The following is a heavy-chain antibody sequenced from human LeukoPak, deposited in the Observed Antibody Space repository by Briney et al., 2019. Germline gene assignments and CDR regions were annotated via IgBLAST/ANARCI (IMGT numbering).Heavy chain of an antibody. V-gene: IGHV4-34*01. CDR2: INHSGST. Sequence: SETLSLTCGVYGGSFSGYYWSWIRQPPGKGLEWIGEINHSGSTNYNPSLKSRVTISVDTSKNQFSLKLSSETAADTAVYYCARDARGVAAAGGSWFDPWGQGTLVTVSS. D-gene: IGHD6-13*01. CDR1: GGSFSGYY. CDR3: ARDARGVAAAGGSWFDP. J-gene: IGHJ5*02.